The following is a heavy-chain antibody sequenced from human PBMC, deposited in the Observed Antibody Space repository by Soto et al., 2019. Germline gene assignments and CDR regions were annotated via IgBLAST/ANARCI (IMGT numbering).Heavy chain of an antibody. CDR3: ARHLRASGYNPNYYYGMDV. Sequence: PSETLSLTCNVSGGSISSSSYYWGWVRQPPGKGLEWIGSIYYSGSTYYKTSLKSRVTISVDTSKNQLFLKLRSVTAADTAIYYCARHLRASGYNPNYYYGMDVWGQGTTVTVSS. CDR1: GGSISSSSYY. CDR2: IYYSGST. J-gene: IGHJ6*02. D-gene: IGHD5-12*01. V-gene: IGHV4-39*01.